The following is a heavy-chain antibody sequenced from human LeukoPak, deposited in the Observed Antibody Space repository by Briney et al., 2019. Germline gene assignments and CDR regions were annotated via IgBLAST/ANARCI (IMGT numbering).Heavy chain of an antibody. D-gene: IGHD2-15*01. J-gene: IGHJ4*02. Sequence: GGSLRLSCAASGFIFSSYATHWVRQAPGKGLEWVAVISYDGSNKYYADSVKGRFTISRDNSKNTLYLQMNSLRAEDTAVYYCARDHGYCSGGSCYNFDYWGQGTLVTVSS. CDR1: GFIFSSYA. CDR3: ARDHGYCSGGSCYNFDY. V-gene: IGHV3-30-3*01. CDR2: ISYDGSNK.